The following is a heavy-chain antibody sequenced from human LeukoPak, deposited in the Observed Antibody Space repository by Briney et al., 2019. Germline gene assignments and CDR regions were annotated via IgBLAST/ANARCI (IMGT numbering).Heavy chain of an antibody. CDR1: GFTFSSYA. CDR2: ISGSGGST. CDR3: AKALFVWFGELSSAFDI. D-gene: IGHD3-10*01. V-gene: IGHV3-23*01. J-gene: IGHJ3*02. Sequence: GGSLRLSCAASGFTFSSYAMSWVRQAPGKGLEWVSAISGSGGSTYYADSVKGRFTISRDNSKNTLYLQMNSLRAEDTAVYYCAKALFVWFGELSSAFDIWGQGTMVTVSS.